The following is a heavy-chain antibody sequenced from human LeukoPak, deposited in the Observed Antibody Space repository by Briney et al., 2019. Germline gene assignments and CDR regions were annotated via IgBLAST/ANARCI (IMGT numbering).Heavy chain of an antibody. V-gene: IGHV3-23*01. J-gene: IGHJ4*02. CDR1: GFTFSSHV. D-gene: IGHD6-19*01. CDR3: AKDKGTNGWPLFDY. Sequence: GGSLRLSCAASGFTFSSHVMSWVRQAPGKGPEWVSTIIVDGRTYYADSVKGRFSISGDTSKSTLYLQMNSLRAEDTAVYYCAKDKGTNGWPLFDYWGQGTLVTVSS. CDR2: IIVDGRT.